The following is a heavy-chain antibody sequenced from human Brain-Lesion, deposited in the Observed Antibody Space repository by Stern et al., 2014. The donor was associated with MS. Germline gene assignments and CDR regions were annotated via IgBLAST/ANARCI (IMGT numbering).Heavy chain of an antibody. V-gene: IGHV3-7*01. J-gene: IGHJ5*02. CDR2: IKSDGGEK. Sequence: VQLVQSGGGLVQPGGSLRLSCAASGFSFSNYWMSWVRQAPGKGPEWVANIKSDGGEKLYVDSVKGRFTISRDNAKNSLYLQMNSLRAEDTAVYYCARGVDPWGQGTLVTVSS. CDR3: ARGVDP. CDR1: GFSFSNYW.